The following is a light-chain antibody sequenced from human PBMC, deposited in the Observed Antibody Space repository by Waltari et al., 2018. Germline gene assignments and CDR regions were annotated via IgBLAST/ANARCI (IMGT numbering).Light chain of an antibody. CDR2: EVN. J-gene: IGLJ2*01. V-gene: IGLV2-23*02. CDR3: CSYAGGSVI. Sequence: QSGLTQPAPVSGSPGQSITISCPGSSGDVGSLKLVSWYQRHPGKAPKLIISEVNDRPSGVSNRFSGSNSGNTASLTISGLQAEDEADYYCCSYAGGSVIFGGGTKLTVL. CDR1: SGDVGSLKL.